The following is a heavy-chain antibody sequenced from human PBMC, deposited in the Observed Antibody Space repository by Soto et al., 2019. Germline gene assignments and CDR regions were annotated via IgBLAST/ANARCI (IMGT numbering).Heavy chain of an antibody. J-gene: IGHJ4*02. CDR3: ARGWNNPGYLDS. D-gene: IGHD1-1*01. CDR1: GFDFSRYA. CDR2: IAYDGSGE. Sequence: QVRLVESGGGVVQPGRSLRLSCAASGFDFSRYAMHWVRQAPGKGLEWMAVIAYDGSGESYSDSVKGRFTISRDNAIVILYLQMNRLKTEDTAIYYCARGWNNPGYLDSWGLGTLITVSS. V-gene: IGHV3-30*04.